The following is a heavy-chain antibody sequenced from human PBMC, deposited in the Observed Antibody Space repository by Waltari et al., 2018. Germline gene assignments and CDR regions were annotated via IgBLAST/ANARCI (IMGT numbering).Heavy chain of an antibody. J-gene: IGHJ4*02. Sequence: QVQLVQSGAEVKKPGASVKVSCKASGYTFTGYYMHWVRQAPGQGLEWMGWINPNRGGTNYAQKFQGRVTMTRDTSISTAYMELSRLRSDDTAVYYCAREIVGATVDYWGQGTLVTVSS. CDR2: INPNRGGT. V-gene: IGHV1-2*02. D-gene: IGHD1-26*01. CDR3: AREIVGATVDY. CDR1: GYTFTGYY.